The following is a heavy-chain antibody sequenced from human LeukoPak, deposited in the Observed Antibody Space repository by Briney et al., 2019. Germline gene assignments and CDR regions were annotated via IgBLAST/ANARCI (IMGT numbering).Heavy chain of an antibody. CDR2: IYHSGST. V-gene: IGHV4-30-2*01. J-gene: IGHJ5*02. Sequence: PSETLSLTCAVSGGSISSGGYSWSWIRQPPGKGLEWIGYIYHSGSTYYNPSLKSRVTISVDRSKNQFSLKLSSVTAADTAVYYCARAIGGSSSWYGDWFDPWGQGTLVTVSS. CDR3: ARAIGGSSSWYGDWFDP. CDR1: GGSISSGGYS. D-gene: IGHD6-13*01.